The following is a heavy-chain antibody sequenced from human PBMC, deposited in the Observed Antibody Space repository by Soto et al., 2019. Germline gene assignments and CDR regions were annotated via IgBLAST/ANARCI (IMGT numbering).Heavy chain of an antibody. V-gene: IGHV4-39*01. Sequence: QLQLQESGPGLVKPSETLSLTCTVSGGSISSSSYYWGWIRQPPGKGLEWIGSIYYSGSTYYNPSLKSRVTIAVDTSKNQFSLKLSSVTAADTAVYYCARQNVYYYDSSGYIDYWGQGTLVTVSS. CDR3: ARQNVYYYDSSGYIDY. D-gene: IGHD3-22*01. J-gene: IGHJ4*02. CDR2: IYYSGST. CDR1: GGSISSSSYY.